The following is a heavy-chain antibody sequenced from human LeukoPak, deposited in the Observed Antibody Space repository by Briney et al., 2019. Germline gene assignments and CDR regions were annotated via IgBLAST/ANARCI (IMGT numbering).Heavy chain of an antibody. D-gene: IGHD2-15*01. Sequence: ASVKVSCKASGYTFTNRGISWVRQAPGQGLEWMGWISTYTGDTNFAQNFQGRVTLTTDTTTSTAYMELRSLRSDDTAVYYCARESGGNTMAGDYWGQGTLVTASS. CDR2: ISTYTGDT. J-gene: IGHJ4*02. V-gene: IGHV1-18*01. CDR3: ARESGGNTMAGDY. CDR1: GYTFTNRG.